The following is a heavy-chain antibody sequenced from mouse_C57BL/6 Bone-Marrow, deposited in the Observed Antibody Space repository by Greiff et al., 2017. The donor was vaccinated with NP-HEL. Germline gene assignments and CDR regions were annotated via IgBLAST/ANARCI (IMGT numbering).Heavy chain of an antibody. CDR2: IDPSDSYT. Sequence: QVQLQQPGAELVMPGASVKLSCKASGYTFTSYWMHWVKQRPGQGLEWIGEIDPSDSYTNYNQKFKGKSTLTVDKSSSTAYMQLSSLTSEDSAVYYCARGTTVVDYYAMDYWGQRTSVTVSS. CDR1: GYTFTSYW. D-gene: IGHD1-1*01. V-gene: IGHV1-69*01. J-gene: IGHJ4*01. CDR3: ARGTTVVDYYAMDY.